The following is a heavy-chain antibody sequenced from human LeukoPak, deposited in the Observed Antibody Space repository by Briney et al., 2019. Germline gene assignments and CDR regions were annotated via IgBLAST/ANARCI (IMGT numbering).Heavy chain of an antibody. CDR1: GYTFTNYG. CDR2: ITTYSGYT. J-gene: IGHJ4*02. Sequence: ASVKVSCKASGYTFTNYGISWMRQAPGQGLEWMGWITTYSGYTNYAQKFQGRVTMTTDTSTSTAYMELRSLRSDDAAVYYCARLSGSYYIFDYWGQGTLVTVSS. V-gene: IGHV1-18*01. CDR3: ARLSGSYYIFDY. D-gene: IGHD1-26*01.